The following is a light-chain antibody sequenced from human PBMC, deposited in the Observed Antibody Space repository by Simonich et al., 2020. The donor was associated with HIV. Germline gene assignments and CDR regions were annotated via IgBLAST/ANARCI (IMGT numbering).Light chain of an antibody. CDR1: RSLLYSDGKTY. V-gene: IGKV2-29*03. CDR3: MQDAQDPRVT. CDR2: EIL. J-gene: IGKJ5*01. Sequence: EIVMTQTPLSLSVTPGQPASISCKSSRSLLYSDGKTYLYWYLQKPGQSPQPLIYEILNRFSGVPDRFSGSGSGTDFTLKISRVEAEDFGVYYCMQDAQDPRVTFGQGTRLEIK.